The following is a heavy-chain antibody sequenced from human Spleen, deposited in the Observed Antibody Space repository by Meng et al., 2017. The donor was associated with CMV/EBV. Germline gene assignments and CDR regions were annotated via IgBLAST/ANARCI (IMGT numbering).Heavy chain of an antibody. CDR2: INPRGGST. J-gene: IGHJ4*02. CDR3: ARDQDNMGYFDY. D-gene: IGHD2/OR15-2a*01. CDR1: GYTFTSYY. Sequence: CKTSGYTFTSYYMHWVRQDPGQGLEWMGIINPRGGSTTYAQKFQDRITMTRDTSTSTVHMELSSLRSEDTAVYYCARDQDNMGYFDYWGQGTLVTVSS. V-gene: IGHV1-46*01.